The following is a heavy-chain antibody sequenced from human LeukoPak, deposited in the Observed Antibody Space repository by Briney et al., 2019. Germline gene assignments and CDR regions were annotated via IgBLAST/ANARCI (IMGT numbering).Heavy chain of an antibody. D-gene: IGHD3-10*01. J-gene: IGHJ6*04. CDR2: INHSGCT. CDR1: GGSFSGYY. Sequence: SETLSLTCAVYGGSFSGYYWSWIRQPPGKGLEWIGEINHSGCTNYNPSLKSRVTISVDTSKNQFSLKLSSVTAADTAVYYCARGTFMVRGTLGSNYGMDVWGKGTTVTVSS. V-gene: IGHV4-34*01. CDR3: ARGTFMVRGTLGSNYGMDV.